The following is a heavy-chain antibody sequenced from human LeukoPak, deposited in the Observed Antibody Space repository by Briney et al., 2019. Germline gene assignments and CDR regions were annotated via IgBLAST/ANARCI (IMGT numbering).Heavy chain of an antibody. V-gene: IGHV4-31*03. CDR2: IYYSGST. CDR3: ARERDSGYDYRYFDY. CDR1: GGSISSGGYY. D-gene: IGHD5-12*01. Sequence: TLSLTCTVSGGSISSGGYYWSWIRQHPGKGLEWIGYIYYSGSTYYNPSLKSRVTISVDTSKNQFSLKLSSVTAADTAVYYCARERDSGYDYRYFDYWGQGTLVTVSS. J-gene: IGHJ4*02.